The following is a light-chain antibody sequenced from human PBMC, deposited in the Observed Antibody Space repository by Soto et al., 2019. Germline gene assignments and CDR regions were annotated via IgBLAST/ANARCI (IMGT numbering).Light chain of an antibody. CDR2: SAS. Sequence: DIQMTQSPSSLSASVGDRVTVTCRAGQAISRYLNWYQQRPGKAPKLLIYSASTLQTGVPSRFSGSGSGTDFTITISSLQPEDCVTYYCQQSYNGPFTFGPGTKVDI. V-gene: IGKV1-39*01. J-gene: IGKJ3*01. CDR1: QAISRY. CDR3: QQSYNGPFT.